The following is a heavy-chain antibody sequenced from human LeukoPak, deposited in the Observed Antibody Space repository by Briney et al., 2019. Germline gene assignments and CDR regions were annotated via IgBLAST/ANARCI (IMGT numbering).Heavy chain of an antibody. J-gene: IGHJ4*02. D-gene: IGHD2/OR15-2a*01. CDR3: AGNFGPYYFDY. CDR1: SFTFSNYG. V-gene: IGHV3-33*01. CDR2: IWYDGSNK. Sequence: GGSLRLSCAASSFTFSNYGMQCLRQAPGKGLEWVAVIWYDGSNKYYADSVKGRFTISRDNSKNTLYLQMNSLRAEDTAVYYCAGNFGPYYFDYWGQGTLVTVSS.